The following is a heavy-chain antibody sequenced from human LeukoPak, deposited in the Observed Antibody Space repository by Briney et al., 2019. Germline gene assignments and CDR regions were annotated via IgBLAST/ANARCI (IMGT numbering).Heavy chain of an antibody. J-gene: IGHJ4*02. Sequence: GALRLSCAASGFTFRSYGMHWVRQAPGKGLEWVTVMYSAGGTYYADSVKGRFTISRDNSENTVYLQMNSLRAEDAAVYYCAKDDRGNEAPFDYWGQGTLVTVSS. CDR3: AKDDRGNEAPFDY. CDR2: MYSAGGT. CDR1: GFTFRSYG. V-gene: IGHV3-NL1*01.